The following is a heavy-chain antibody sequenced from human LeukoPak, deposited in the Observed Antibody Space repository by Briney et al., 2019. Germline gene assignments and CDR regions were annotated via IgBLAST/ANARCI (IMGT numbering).Heavy chain of an antibody. CDR3: ARDAWFDS. V-gene: IGHV4-4*07. CDR2: IDSSGST. Sequence: SETLSLTCTVSGGSINSHYWSWIRQPAGEGLEWIGRIDSSGSTTYNPSLKSRVTMSLDTSKNQFSLNLSSVTAADTAVYYCARDAWFDSWGQGTLVTVSS. J-gene: IGHJ5*01. CDR1: GGSINSHY.